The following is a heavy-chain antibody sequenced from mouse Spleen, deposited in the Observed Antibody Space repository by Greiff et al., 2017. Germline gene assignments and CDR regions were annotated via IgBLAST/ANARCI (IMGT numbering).Heavy chain of an antibody. D-gene: IGHD2-3*01. CDR2: INSNGGST. J-gene: IGHJ4*01. Sequence: EVHLVESGGGLVKPGGSLKLSCAASGFTFSSYAMSWVRQTPEKRLEWVAAINSNGGSTYYPDTVKDRFTISRDNAKNTLYLQMSSLRSEDTALYYCARQEEDGHHFYAMDHCGQGTPVTVSS. V-gene: IGHV5-6-2*01. CDR3: ARQEEDGHHFYAMDH. CDR1: GFTFSSYA.